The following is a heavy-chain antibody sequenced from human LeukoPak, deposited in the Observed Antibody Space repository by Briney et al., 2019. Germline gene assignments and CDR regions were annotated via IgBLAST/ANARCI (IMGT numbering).Heavy chain of an antibody. D-gene: IGHD6-19*01. CDR1: GGSISSGGYY. J-gene: IGHJ3*02. V-gene: IGHV4-61*02. Sequence: PSETLSLTCTVSGGSISSGGYYWSWIRQPAGKGLEWIGRVYTSGSTNYNPSLKSRVTISIDTSKNQFSLNLSSVTAADTAVYYCARDQALGYGWPTVVAIAIWGQGTMATVSS. CDR3: ARDQALGYGWPTVVAIAI. CDR2: VYTSGST.